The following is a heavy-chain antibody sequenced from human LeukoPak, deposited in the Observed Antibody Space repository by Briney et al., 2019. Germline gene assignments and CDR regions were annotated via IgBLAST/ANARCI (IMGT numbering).Heavy chain of an antibody. V-gene: IGHV1-18*01. Sequence: AAVKVSCKASGYTFTSYGISWVRQAPGQGLEWMGWISAYNGNTNYAQTLQGRVTMTTDTSTSTAYMELRSLRSDDTAVYYCARDEDSIAVAGLPFDYWGQGTLVTVSS. D-gene: IGHD6-19*01. CDR1: GYTFTSYG. J-gene: IGHJ4*02. CDR3: ARDEDSIAVAGLPFDY. CDR2: ISAYNGNT.